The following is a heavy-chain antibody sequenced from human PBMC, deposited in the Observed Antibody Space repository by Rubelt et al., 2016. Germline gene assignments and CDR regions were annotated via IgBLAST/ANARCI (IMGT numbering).Heavy chain of an antibody. CDR3: VFDF. CDR2: LSYDGSNK. Sequence: QVHLVESGGGVVQPGGSLRLSCAASGFTFNNNAMSWVRQAPGQGLEWVAGLSYDGSNKYYADSVNGRVHISRDNSKNTLFVQMNSLGAEDTALCYCVFDFWGQGTRVTVSS. V-gene: IGHV3-30*03. CDR1: GFTFNNNA. J-gene: IGHJ4*02.